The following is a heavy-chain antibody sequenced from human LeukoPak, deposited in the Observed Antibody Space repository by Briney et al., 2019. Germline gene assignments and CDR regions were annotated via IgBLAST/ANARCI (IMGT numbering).Heavy chain of an antibody. CDR1: GYTFTSYY. CDR2: INPSGGST. CDR3: ARDRLGASKYGSGSYYPYNWFDP. D-gene: IGHD3-10*01. J-gene: IGHJ5*02. Sequence: ASVKVSFKASGYTFTSYYMHWVRQAPGQGLEWMGIINPSGGSTSYAQKFQGRVTMTRDTSTSTVYMELSSLRSEDTAVYYCARDRLGASKYGSGSYYPYNWFDPWGRGTLVTVSS. V-gene: IGHV1-46*01.